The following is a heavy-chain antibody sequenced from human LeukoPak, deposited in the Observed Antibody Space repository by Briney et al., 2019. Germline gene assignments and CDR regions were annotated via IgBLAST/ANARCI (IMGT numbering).Heavy chain of an antibody. J-gene: IGHJ3*02. CDR1: GFTFTSSA. Sequence: SVKVSCKASGFTFTSSAVQWVRQARGQRLAWIGWIDVGSGNTNYAQKFQERGTITGDMSTSTAYMELSSLRSEDTAVYYCAADLGSSTINNDDGAFDIWGQGTMVTVSS. D-gene: IGHD2-2*01. CDR2: IDVGSGNT. V-gene: IGHV1-58*01. CDR3: AADLGSSTINNDDGAFDI.